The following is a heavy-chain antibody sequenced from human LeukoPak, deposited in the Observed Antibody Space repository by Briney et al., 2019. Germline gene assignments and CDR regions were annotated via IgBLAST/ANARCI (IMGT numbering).Heavy chain of an antibody. J-gene: IGHJ6*02. CDR3: ARDPPFEYCSSTSCYFGRNYYGVDV. V-gene: IGHV1-69*13. D-gene: IGHD2-2*01. Sequence: VKVSFKASGYTFTSYGISWVRQAPGQGLEWMGGIIPIFGTANYAQKFQGRVTITADESTSTAYMELSSLRSEDTAVYYCARDPPFEYCSSTSCYFGRNYYGVDVWGQGTTVTVSS. CDR1: GYTFTSYG. CDR2: IIPIFGTA.